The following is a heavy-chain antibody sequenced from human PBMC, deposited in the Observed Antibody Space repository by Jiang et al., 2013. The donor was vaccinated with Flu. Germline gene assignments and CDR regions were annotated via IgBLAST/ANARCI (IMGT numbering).Heavy chain of an antibody. V-gene: IGHV3-30*02. CDR2: IWHDGSNN. CDR3: ATLRGSSYDTYLADY. J-gene: IGHJ4*02. Sequence: VQLLESGGGVVQPGGSLRLSCAASGFTFSYYGMHWVRQSPGKGLEWVASIWHDGSNNFYADSVRGRFTISRDNSKNTLYLQMNSLRPQDTAVYYCATLRGSSYDTYLADYWGQGTLVTVSS. CDR1: GFTFSYYG. D-gene: IGHD2-2*01.